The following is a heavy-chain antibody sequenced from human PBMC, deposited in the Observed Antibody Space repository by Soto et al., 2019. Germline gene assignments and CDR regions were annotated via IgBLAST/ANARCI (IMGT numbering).Heavy chain of an antibody. CDR3: HGGLSDYDSTITRYGMDV. J-gene: IGHJ6*02. D-gene: IGHD5-12*01. Sequence: PSETLSLTCPVSGGSISSSSYYWGWIRQPPGKGLEWIGSIYYSGSTYYNPSLKSRVTISVDTSKNQFSLKLSSVTAADTAVYYCHGGLSDYDSTITRYGMDVWGQGTTVTVSS. V-gene: IGHV4-39*01. CDR2: IYYSGST. CDR1: GGSISSSSYY.